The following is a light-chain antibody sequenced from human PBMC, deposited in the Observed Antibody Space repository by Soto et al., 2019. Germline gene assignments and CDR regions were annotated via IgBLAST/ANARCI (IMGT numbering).Light chain of an antibody. V-gene: IGKV1-12*01. CDR3: QQAYSFPIT. J-gene: IGKJ5*01. CDR1: QTISGW. Sequence: DIQMTQSPSTLSASVGDTVTITCRASQTISGWLAWYQQRPGKAPNLLIFDASTLESGVPSRFSGSGSGTDFTLSINSLQPEDFATYYCQQAYSFPITFGQGTRLEIK. CDR2: DAS.